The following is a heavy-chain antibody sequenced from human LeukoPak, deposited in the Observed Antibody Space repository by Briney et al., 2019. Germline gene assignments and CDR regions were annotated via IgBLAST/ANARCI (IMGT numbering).Heavy chain of an antibody. CDR3: ARLSFYGY. J-gene: IGHJ4*02. CDR2: INHSGST. D-gene: IGHD2-2*01. Sequence: SETLSLTCAVYGGSFSGYYWSWIRQPPGKGLEWIGEINHSGSTNYNPSLKSRVTISVDTSKNQFSLKLSSVTAADTAVYYCARLSFYGYWGQGTLVTVSS. V-gene: IGHV4-34*01. CDR1: GGSFSGYY.